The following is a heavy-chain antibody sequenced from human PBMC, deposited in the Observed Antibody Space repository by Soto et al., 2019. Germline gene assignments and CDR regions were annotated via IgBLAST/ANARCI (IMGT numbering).Heavy chain of an antibody. CDR2: IIPIFGTA. J-gene: IGHJ2*01. CDR3: ARAPVRTWYFDL. Sequence: ASVKVSCKASGGTFSSYAISWVRQAPGQGLEWMGGIIPIFGTANSAQKFQGRVTITADESTSTAYMELSSLRSEDTAVYYCARAPVRTWYFDLWGRGTLGTAPQ. V-gene: IGHV1-69*13. CDR1: GGTFSSYA.